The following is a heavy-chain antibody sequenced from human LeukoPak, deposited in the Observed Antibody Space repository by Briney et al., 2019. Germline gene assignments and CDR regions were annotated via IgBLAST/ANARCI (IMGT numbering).Heavy chain of an antibody. CDR3: ARFGPAATEFTQYYYYYMDV. J-gene: IGHJ6*03. CDR1: GFTFSSYS. D-gene: IGHD2-2*01. V-gene: IGHV3-21*01. Sequence: GGSLRLSCAASGFTFSSYSMNWVRQAPGKGLEWVSSISSSSSYIYYADSVKGRFTISRDNAKNSLYLQMNSLRAEDTAVYYCARFGPAATEFTQYYYYYMDVWGKGTTVTVSS. CDR2: ISSSSSYI.